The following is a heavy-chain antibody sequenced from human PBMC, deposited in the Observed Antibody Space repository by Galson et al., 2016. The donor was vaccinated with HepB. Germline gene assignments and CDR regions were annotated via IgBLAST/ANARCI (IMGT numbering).Heavy chain of an antibody. Sequence: SLRLSCAASGFVVSSTYMAWVRQAPGRGLECVSLLYRDGFTYYADSVKGRFTLSRDNSKNTFYLQMNSLRAEDTAVYYCARDCRQDRGSIFDYWGQGTLVTVSS. CDR2: LYRDGFT. V-gene: IGHV3-66*01. D-gene: IGHD6-6*01. CDR3: ARDCRQDRGSIFDY. J-gene: IGHJ4*02. CDR1: GFVVSSTY.